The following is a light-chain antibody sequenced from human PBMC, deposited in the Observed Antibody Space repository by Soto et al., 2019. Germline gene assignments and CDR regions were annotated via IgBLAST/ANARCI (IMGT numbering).Light chain of an antibody. V-gene: IGKV3D-15*01. J-gene: IGKJ2*01. CDR2: GAS. Sequence: EIVMTQSPATLSVSPGERATLSCRASQSVSSNLAWYQQRPGQAPRLLIYGASTRATGIPVRFSGSGSGTEFTLTISSLQSEDFAVYYCLQYIDWPHTFGQGTRWISN. CDR1: QSVSSN. CDR3: LQYIDWPHT.